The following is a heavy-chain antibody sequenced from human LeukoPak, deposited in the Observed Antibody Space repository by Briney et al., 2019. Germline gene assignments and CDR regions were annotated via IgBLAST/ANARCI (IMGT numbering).Heavy chain of an antibody. CDR2: ITGSGPYM. J-gene: IGHJ4*02. Sequence: GGSLRLSCAASEFTFSTFAMHWVRLSPGKGLEWVSSITGSGPYMLYADSVKHRFTISRDNTKNLLYLEMNSLRAEDTAMYFCVRDVGAVRGEVYFDYWGQGTLVTVSS. CDR1: EFTFSTFA. CDR3: VRDVGAVRGEVYFDY. V-gene: IGHV3-21*06. D-gene: IGHD3-10*01.